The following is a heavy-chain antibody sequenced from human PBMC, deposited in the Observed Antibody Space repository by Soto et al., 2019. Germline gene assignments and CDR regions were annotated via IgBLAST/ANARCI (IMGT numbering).Heavy chain of an antibody. CDR3: AKDSNYYDSSGYYYPRATYYYYGMDV. CDR2: ISYDGSNK. J-gene: IGHJ6*02. CDR1: GFTFSSYG. V-gene: IGHV3-30*18. D-gene: IGHD3-22*01. Sequence: PGGSLRLSCAASGFTFSSYGMHWVRQAPGKGLEWVAVISYDGSNKYYADSVKGRFTISRDNSKNTLYLQMNSLRAEHTAVYYCAKDSNYYDSSGYYYPRATYYYYGMDVWGQGTTVTVSS.